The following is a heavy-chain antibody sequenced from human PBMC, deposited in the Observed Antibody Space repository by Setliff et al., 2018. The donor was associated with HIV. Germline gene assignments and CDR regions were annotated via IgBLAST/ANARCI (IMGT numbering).Heavy chain of an antibody. CDR2: FDPEDGET. J-gene: IGHJ3*02. CDR1: GYIITELS. Sequence: ASVKVSCKVSGYIITELSMHWVRQAPGKGLEWVGDFDPEDGETMYAQKFQGRVTLTEDTSTDTAYMELSSLRSEDTAVYYCASPFGASDSGGYEYEAFAIWGQGTMVTVSS. D-gene: IGHD3-22*01. V-gene: IGHV1-24*01. CDR3: ASPFGASDSGGYEYEAFAI.